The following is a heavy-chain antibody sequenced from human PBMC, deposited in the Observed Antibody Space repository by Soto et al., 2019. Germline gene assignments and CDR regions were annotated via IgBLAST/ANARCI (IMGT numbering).Heavy chain of an antibody. D-gene: IGHD6-13*01. V-gene: IGHV4-59*01. CDR1: GGSISSYY. CDR3: ARVERLSYSSSWYGTAPWFDP. CDR2: IYYSGST. Sequence: PSETLSLTCTVSGGSISSYYWSWIRQPPGKGLEWIGYIYYSGSTNYNPSLKSRVTISVDTSKNQFSLKLSSVTAADTAVYYCARVERLSYSSSWYGTAPWFDPWAQGTLVTVSS. J-gene: IGHJ5*02.